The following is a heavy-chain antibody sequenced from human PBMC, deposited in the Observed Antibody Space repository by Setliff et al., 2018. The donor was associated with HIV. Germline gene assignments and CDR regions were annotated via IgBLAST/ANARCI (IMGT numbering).Heavy chain of an antibody. V-gene: IGHV4-59*08. CDR3: ARHRYYDIVFDP. CDR2: IYYSGST. J-gene: IGHJ5*02. CDR1: GGSNSNYY. D-gene: IGHD3-9*01. Sequence: SETLSLTCTVCGGSNSNYYWRWIRQPPGKGLEWIGYIYYSGSTNYNPSLKSRVTILVDSSRNQFSLRLRSVTAADTAVYYCARHRYYDIVFDPRGQGTLVTVSS.